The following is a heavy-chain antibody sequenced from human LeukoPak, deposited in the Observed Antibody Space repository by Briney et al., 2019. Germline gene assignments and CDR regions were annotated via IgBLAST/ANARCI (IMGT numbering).Heavy chain of an antibody. Sequence: PGASLRLSCAASGFTFRSYAMSWVRQAPGKGLDWVSAISGSGGSTYYADSVKGRFTISRDNSKNTLYLQMNSLRAEDTAVYYCAKSVVRGVTLPDYWGQGTLVTVSS. V-gene: IGHV3-23*01. D-gene: IGHD3-10*01. J-gene: IGHJ4*02. CDR1: GFTFRSYA. CDR2: ISGSGGST. CDR3: AKSVVRGVTLPDY.